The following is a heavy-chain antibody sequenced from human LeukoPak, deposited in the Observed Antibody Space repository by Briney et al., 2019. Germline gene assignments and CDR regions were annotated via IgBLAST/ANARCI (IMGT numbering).Heavy chain of an antibody. Sequence: SETLSLTCTVSGGSISSYYWSRIRQPPGKGLEWIGYIYYSGSTNYNPSLKSRVTISVDTSKNQFSLKLSSVTAADTAVYYCARHMFWVAAGAFDYWGQGTLVTVSS. J-gene: IGHJ4*02. CDR2: IYYSGST. CDR1: GGSISSYY. CDR3: ARHMFWVAAGAFDY. V-gene: IGHV4-59*08. D-gene: IGHD2-15*01.